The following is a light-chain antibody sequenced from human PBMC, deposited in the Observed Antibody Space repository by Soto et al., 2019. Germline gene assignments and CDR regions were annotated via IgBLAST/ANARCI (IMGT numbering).Light chain of an antibody. Sequence: EIVLTQSPGTLSLSPGERATLSCRASQSVSNNYLAWYQQKPGQAPRLLIYGASNRATGIPDRFSGSGSGTDLSVTISRLEPEDVAVYYCQKYGRSGTFGQGTKVEIK. CDR1: QSVSNNY. CDR3: QKYGRSGT. V-gene: IGKV3-20*01. CDR2: GAS. J-gene: IGKJ1*01.